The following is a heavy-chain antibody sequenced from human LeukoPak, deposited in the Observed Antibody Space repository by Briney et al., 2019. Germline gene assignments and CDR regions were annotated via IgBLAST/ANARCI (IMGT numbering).Heavy chain of an antibody. V-gene: IGHV3-74*01. CDR3: ARAPSEVGGYYPEYFRH. CDR2: IKSDGKT. Sequence: PGGSLRLSCAASGFTFSSYAMSWVRQAPGKGLEWVSRIKSDGKTNYADSVKGRFTISRDNAKNTVSLQMDSLRAEDTGVYYCARAPSEVGGYYPEYFRHWGQGTLVTVSS. D-gene: IGHD3-22*01. CDR1: GFTFSSYA. J-gene: IGHJ1*01.